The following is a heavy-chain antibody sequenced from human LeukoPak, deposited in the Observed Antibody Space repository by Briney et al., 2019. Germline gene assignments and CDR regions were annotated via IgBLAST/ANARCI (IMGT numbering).Heavy chain of an antibody. CDR3: ARDAFWSATVVFDY. CDR2: IYTSGST. J-gene: IGHJ4*02. CDR1: GGSISSYY. D-gene: IGHD3-3*01. V-gene: IGHV4-4*07. Sequence: SETLSLTCTVSGGSISSYYWSWIRQPAGKGLEWIGRIYTSGSTNYNPSLKSRVTMSVDTSKNQFSLRLSSVTAADTAVYFCARDAFWSATVVFDYWGQGTLVTVSS.